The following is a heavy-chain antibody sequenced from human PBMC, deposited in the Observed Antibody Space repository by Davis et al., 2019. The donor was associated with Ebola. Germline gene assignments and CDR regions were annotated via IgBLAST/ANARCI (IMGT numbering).Heavy chain of an antibody. D-gene: IGHD2/OR15-2a*01. CDR1: RITFSSYG. CDR2: IRYDGSNK. Sequence: GESLKISCAASRITFSSYGMHWVRQAPGKGLEWVAFIRYDGSNKYYADSVKGRFTISRDNSKNTLYLQMNSLRAEDTAVYYCAKDRVLLFDYWGQGTLVTVSS. CDR3: AKDRVLLFDY. V-gene: IGHV3-30*02. J-gene: IGHJ4*02.